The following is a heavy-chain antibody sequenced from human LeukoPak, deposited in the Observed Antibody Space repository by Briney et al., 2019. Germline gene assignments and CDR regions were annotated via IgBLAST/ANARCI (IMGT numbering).Heavy chain of an antibody. CDR2: IIPIFGTA. CDR1: GGTFSSYA. J-gene: IGHJ4*02. CDR3: ARISPYCGGDCYFDY. D-gene: IGHD2-21*02. Sequence: GASVKLSCKASGGTFSSYAISWVRQAPGQGLEWMGRIIPIFGTANYAQKFQGSVTITTDESTSTAYMELSSLRSEDTAVYYCARISPYCGGDCYFDYWGQGTLVTVSS. V-gene: IGHV1-69*05.